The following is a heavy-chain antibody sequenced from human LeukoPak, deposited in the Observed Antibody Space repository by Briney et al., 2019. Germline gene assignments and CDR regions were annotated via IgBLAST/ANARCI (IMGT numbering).Heavy chain of an antibody. CDR1: GVTFSVCA. CDR3: AKWGAQSGNYRVLDY. J-gene: IGHJ4*02. V-gene: IGHV3-23*01. Sequence: GGSLRLSCEASGVTFSVCAMSWVRQAPGEGLEWVSAINGSGNSIYYADSVKGRFTISRDNSRNTLYLQMNSLRAGDTAVYYCAKWGAQSGNYRVLDYWGQGTLVTVSS. CDR2: INGSGNSI. D-gene: IGHD1-26*01.